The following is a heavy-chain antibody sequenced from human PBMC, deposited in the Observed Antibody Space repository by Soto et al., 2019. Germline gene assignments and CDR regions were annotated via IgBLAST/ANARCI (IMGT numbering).Heavy chain of an antibody. CDR1: EYTLTSYY. CDR3: ARVYSDSSVYYNGWFAP. Sequence: GASVKVSCRTSEYTLTSYYMHCVRVAPGQGLEWMAIITPSGGSTSYAQKSQGKVTMTRDTPTSKVYRELSSLRSEDTAVYYCARVYSDSSVYYNGWFAPWAREPLLPFSS. J-gene: IGHJ5*02. V-gene: IGHV1-46*01. D-gene: IGHD3-22*01. CDR2: ITPSGGST.